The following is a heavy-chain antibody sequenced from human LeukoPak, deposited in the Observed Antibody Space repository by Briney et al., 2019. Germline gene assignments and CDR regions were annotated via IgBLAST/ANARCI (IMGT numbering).Heavy chain of an antibody. CDR1: GFTVSSYY. CDR2: THSGGST. D-gene: IGHD5-18*01. CDR3: ATKRGYSYGLDY. Sequence: GGSLRLSCAASGFTVSSYYMSWVRQAPGKGLEWVSVTHSGGSTYYADSVKGRFTISRDNSKSTLYLQMNSLRADDTAVYYCATKRGYSYGLDYWGQGTLVTVSS. J-gene: IGHJ4*02. V-gene: IGHV3-53*01.